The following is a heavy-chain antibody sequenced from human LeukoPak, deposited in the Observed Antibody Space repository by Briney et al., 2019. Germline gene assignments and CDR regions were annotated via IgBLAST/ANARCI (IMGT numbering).Heavy chain of an antibody. Sequence: SETLSLTCAVYGGSFSGYYWSWIRQPPGKGLEWIGEINHSGSTNYNPSLKSRVTISVDTSKNQFSLKLSSVTAADTAVNYCARGGAPSYSSSWYVWFDPWGQGTLVTVSS. CDR1: GGSFSGYY. CDR3: ARGGAPSYSSSWYVWFDP. D-gene: IGHD6-13*01. V-gene: IGHV4-34*01. CDR2: INHSGST. J-gene: IGHJ5*02.